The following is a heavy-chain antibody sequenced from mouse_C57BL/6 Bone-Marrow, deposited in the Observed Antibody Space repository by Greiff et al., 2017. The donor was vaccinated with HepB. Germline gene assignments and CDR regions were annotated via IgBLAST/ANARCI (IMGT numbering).Heavy chain of an antibody. Sequence: QVQLQQPGAELVRPGSSVKLSCKASGYTFTSYWMHWVKQRPIQGLEWIGNIDPSDSETHYNQKFKDKATLTVDKSSRPAYMQLSSLTSEDSAVYYCARKRHYYGFYFDYWGQGTTLTVSS. CDR1: GYTFTSYW. CDR3: ARKRHYYGFYFDY. V-gene: IGHV1-52*01. J-gene: IGHJ2*01. D-gene: IGHD1-1*01. CDR2: IDPSDSET.